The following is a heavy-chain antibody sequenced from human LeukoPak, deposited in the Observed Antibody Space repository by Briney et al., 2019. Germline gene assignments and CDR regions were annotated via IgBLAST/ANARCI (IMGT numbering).Heavy chain of an antibody. Sequence: SQTLSLTCTVSGDSISSGDYYWSWIRQPPGEGLEWIGYIYYSGSTYYNASLKSRVTISVDTSKIHFSLRLTSVTAADTAVYYCARGDSSSWSFKIWGQGTLVTVSS. CDR2: IYYSGST. D-gene: IGHD6-13*01. V-gene: IGHV4-30-4*01. CDR1: GDSISSGDYY. J-gene: IGHJ4*02. CDR3: ARGDSSSWSFKI.